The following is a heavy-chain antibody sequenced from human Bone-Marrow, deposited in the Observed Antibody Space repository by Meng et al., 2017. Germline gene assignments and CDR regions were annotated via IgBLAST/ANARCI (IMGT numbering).Heavy chain of an antibody. D-gene: IGHD3-22*01. J-gene: IGHJ4*02. Sequence: ASVKVSCKASGYTFTSYGISWLRQAPGQGLEWMGWISADNGNTNYAQKLQGRVTMTTDTSTSTAYIELRSLRSDDTAVYYCARGYYDSSGYYQFDYWGQGTLVTVSS. CDR2: ISADNGNT. CDR1: GYTFTSYG. CDR3: ARGYYDSSGYYQFDY. V-gene: IGHV1-18*01.